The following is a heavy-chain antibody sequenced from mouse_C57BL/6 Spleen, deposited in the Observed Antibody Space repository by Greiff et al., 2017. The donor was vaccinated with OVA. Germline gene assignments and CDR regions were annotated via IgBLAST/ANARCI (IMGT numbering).Heavy chain of an antibody. CDR3: ARHGSSYVPYWYFDV. CDR1: GYTFTDYY. J-gene: IGHJ1*03. Sequence: EVQLQQSGPVLVKPGASVKMSCKASGYTFTDYYMNWVKQSHGKSLEWIGVINPYNGGTSYNQKFKGKATLTVDKSSSTAYMELNSLTSEDSAVYYCARHGSSYVPYWYFDVWGTGTTVTVSS. D-gene: IGHD1-1*01. CDR2: INPYNGGT. V-gene: IGHV1-19*01.